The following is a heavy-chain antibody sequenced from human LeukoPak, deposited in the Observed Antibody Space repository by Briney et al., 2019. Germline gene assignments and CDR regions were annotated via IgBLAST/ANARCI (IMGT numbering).Heavy chain of an antibody. J-gene: IGHJ4*02. CDR1: GGTFSSYA. D-gene: IGHD6-13*01. Sequence: GSSVKVSCKASGGTFSSYAISWVRQAPGQGLEWMEGIIPIFGTANYAQKFQGRVTITADESTSTAYMELSSLRSEDTAVYYCARCSSSWLYYFDYWGQGTLVSVSS. V-gene: IGHV1-69*01. CDR2: IIPIFGTA. CDR3: ARCSSSWLYYFDY.